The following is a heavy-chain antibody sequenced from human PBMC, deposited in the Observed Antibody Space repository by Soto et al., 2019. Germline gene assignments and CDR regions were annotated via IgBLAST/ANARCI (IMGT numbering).Heavy chain of an antibody. CDR2: ITTSGGNT. V-gene: IGHV3-23*01. CDR3: AGRYCTNGVCYTNYYYYIDV. Sequence: GGSLRLSFAASGFTFSTYAMSWVRQAPGKGLKWVSTITTSGGNTYYADSVQGRFTISRHNSKNTLYLQMNSLRAEDTAVYYCAGRYCTNGVCYTNYYYYIDVWGKGTTVTVSS. J-gene: IGHJ6*03. CDR1: GFTFSTYA. D-gene: IGHD2-8*01.